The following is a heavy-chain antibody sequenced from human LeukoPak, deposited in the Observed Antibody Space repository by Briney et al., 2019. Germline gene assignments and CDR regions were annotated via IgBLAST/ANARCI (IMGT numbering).Heavy chain of an antibody. Sequence: SETLSLTCTVSGGSISSSSYYWGWIRQPPGKGLEWIGNIHYSGSTYYNPSLKSRVAISVDTSKIQFSLKLTSVTAADTAVYYCAGPSYCSNTSCLRWYYWGQGTLVTVSS. CDR2: IHYSGST. CDR1: GGSISSSSYY. J-gene: IGHJ4*02. V-gene: IGHV4-39*01. CDR3: AGPSYCSNTSCLRWYY. D-gene: IGHD2-2*01.